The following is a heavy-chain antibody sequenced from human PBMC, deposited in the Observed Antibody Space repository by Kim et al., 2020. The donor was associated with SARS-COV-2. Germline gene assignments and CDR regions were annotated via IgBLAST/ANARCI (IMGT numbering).Heavy chain of an antibody. J-gene: IGHJ3*02. Sequence: ASVKVSCKASGYTFTSYAMNWVRQAPGQGLEWMGWINTNTGNPTYAQGFTGRFVFSLDTSVSTAYLQISSLKAEDTAVYYCARDGKPSNMVRGVCDAFDIWGQGTMVTVSS. CDR2: INTNTGNP. CDR1: GYTFTSYA. V-gene: IGHV7-4-1*02. CDR3: ARDGKPSNMVRGVCDAFDI. D-gene: IGHD3-10*01.